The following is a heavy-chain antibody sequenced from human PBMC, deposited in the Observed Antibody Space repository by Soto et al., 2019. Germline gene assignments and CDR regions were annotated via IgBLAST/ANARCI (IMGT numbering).Heavy chain of an antibody. V-gene: IGHV2-5*02. CDR2: IYWDDDE. D-gene: IGHD1-1*01. J-gene: IGHJ4*02. CDR3: AHRLENGMDFDY. Sequence: QITLKESGPTLLTPPQTLTLTCTFSGFSLSTSGVGVGWIRQPPGKSLEWLALIYWDDDERYSPSLKSTHTITKDTSKNPVVLTRTNMDPVATATYSCAHRLENGMDFDYWGQGTLVTVAS. CDR1: GFSLSTSGVG.